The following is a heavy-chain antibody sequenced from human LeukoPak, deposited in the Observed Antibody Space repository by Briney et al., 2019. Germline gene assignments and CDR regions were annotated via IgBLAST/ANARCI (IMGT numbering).Heavy chain of an antibody. J-gene: IGHJ4*02. D-gene: IGHD3-10*01. Sequence: ASVKVSCKASGYTFTSYGISWVRQAPGQGLEWTGWISAYNGNTNYAQKLQGRVTMTTDTSTSTAYMELRSLRSDDTAVYYCARVVTMVRGVQVGDYWGQGTLVTVSS. CDR3: ARVVTMVRGVQVGDY. CDR2: ISAYNGNT. V-gene: IGHV1-18*04. CDR1: GYTFTSYG.